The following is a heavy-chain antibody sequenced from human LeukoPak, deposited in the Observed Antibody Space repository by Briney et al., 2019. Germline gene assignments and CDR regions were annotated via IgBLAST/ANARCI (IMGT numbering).Heavy chain of an antibody. V-gene: IGHV4-34*01. CDR1: GGSFSGYY. J-gene: IGHJ3*02. Sequence: PSETLSLTCAVYGGSFSGYYWSWIRQPPGKGLEWIGEINHSGSTNYNPSLKSRVTISVDTSKNQFSLKLSSVTAADTAVYYCASRSSGYYRDAFDIWGQGTMVTVSS. D-gene: IGHD3-22*01. CDR3: ASRSSGYYRDAFDI. CDR2: INHSGST.